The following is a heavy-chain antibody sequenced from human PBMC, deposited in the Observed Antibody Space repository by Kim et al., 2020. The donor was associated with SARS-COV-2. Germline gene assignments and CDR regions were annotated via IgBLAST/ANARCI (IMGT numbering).Heavy chain of an antibody. CDR2: IYYGGNT. D-gene: IGHD7-27*01. CDR1: AGSKSSHY. J-gene: IGHJ4*02. Sequence: SETLSLTCSVSAGSKSSHYWSWIRQSPGKGLEWIGYIYYGGNTDYNPSLKSRVTMSMDTSKNQLSLKLSSVTAADTAVYYFARTGEGYYFDSWGQGTLV. CDR3: ARTGEGYYFDS. V-gene: IGHV4-59*11.